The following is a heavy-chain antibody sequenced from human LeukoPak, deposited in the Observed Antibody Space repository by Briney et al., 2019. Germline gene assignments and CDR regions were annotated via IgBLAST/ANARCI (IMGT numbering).Heavy chain of an antibody. CDR1: GFTVSSNY. D-gene: IGHD6-6*01. Sequence: PGGSLRLSCAASGFTVSSNYMSWVRQAPGKGLEWVSIIYTGGSTNYADSVKDRFTIFRDNSKNTLYLQMNSLRAEDTAVYYCASGPYSSSRYDYWGQGTLVTVSS. CDR2: IYTGGST. J-gene: IGHJ4*02. CDR3: ASGPYSSSRYDY. V-gene: IGHV3-66*01.